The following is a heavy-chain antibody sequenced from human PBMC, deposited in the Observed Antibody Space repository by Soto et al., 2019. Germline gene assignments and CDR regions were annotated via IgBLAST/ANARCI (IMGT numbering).Heavy chain of an antibody. Sequence: GGSLRLSCAASGFNFDNYWMAWVRQAPGKGLEWVANIKQDGSDKNYVDSVKGRFTISRDNAKNSLYLQMNSLRAEDSAVYSCARDTTGILDYWGQGTLVTVSS. J-gene: IGHJ4*02. CDR3: ARDTTGILDY. CDR1: GFNFDNYW. V-gene: IGHV3-7*01. D-gene: IGHD1-1*01. CDR2: IKQDGSDK.